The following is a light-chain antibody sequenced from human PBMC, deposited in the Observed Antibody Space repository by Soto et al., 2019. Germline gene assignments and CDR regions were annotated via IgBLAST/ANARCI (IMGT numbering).Light chain of an antibody. J-gene: IGLJ1*01. CDR1: SSDVGAYNY. Sequence: QSVLTQPPSASGSPGQSVTISCTGTSSDVGAYNYVAWYQQRPGKAPKLMIYEVNKRPSGVPDRFSGSRSGNTASLTVSGLQTEDEADYYCSSYAGSDVFVFGTGT. CDR2: EVN. CDR3: SSYAGSDVFV. V-gene: IGLV2-8*01.